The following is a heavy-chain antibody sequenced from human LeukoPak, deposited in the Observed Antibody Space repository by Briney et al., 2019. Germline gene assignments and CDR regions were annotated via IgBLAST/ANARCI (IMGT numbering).Heavy chain of an antibody. V-gene: IGHV4-59*01. Sequence: SETLSLTCTVSGGSISSYYWSWIRQPPAKGLEWIGNIYYSGSTNYNPSLKSRVTISVDTSKNQFSLKLSSVTAADTAVYYCTRGSIAYYYMDVWGKGTTVTISS. CDR1: GGSISSYY. CDR2: IYYSGST. D-gene: IGHD3-22*01. J-gene: IGHJ6*03. CDR3: TRGSIAYYYMDV.